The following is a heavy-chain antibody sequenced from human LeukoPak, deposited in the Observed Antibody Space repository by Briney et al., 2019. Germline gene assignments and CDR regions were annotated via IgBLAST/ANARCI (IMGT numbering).Heavy chain of an antibody. Sequence: GGSLRLSCVGSGFAFGSYWMSWIRQAPGKGLEWVSYISSGGSTIYYADSVKGRFAISRDNAKNSLYLQMNSLRAEDTALYYCAREVSEGFDFWGQGTLVTVSS. CDR1: GFAFGSYW. J-gene: IGHJ4*02. V-gene: IGHV3-48*03. CDR2: ISSGGSTI. D-gene: IGHD3-22*01. CDR3: AREVSEGFDF.